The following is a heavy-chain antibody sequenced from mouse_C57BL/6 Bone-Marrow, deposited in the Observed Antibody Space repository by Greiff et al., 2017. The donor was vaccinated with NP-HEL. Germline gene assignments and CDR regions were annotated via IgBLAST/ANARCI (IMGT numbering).Heavy chain of an antibody. CDR3: ARQTPCYYGIDY. CDR1: EYEFPSHD. V-gene: IGHV5-2*01. J-gene: IGHJ2*01. Sequence: EVKLVESGGGLVQPGESLKLSCESTEYEFPSHDMSWVRKTPEKRLELVAAINSDGGSTYYTDTMERRFTITRDNTKKTLYLQMSSLRSEYTALYYCARQTPCYYGIDYWGQGTTLTVSS. CDR2: INSDGGST. D-gene: IGHD1-1*01.